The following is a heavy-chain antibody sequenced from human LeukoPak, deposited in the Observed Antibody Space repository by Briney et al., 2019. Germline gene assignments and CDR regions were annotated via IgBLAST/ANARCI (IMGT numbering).Heavy chain of an antibody. V-gene: IGHV3-30*04. D-gene: IGHD4-17*01. CDR1: GFTFSSYA. J-gene: IGHJ3*02. CDR3: AREGLMTTVTTDAFDI. Sequence: GGSLRLSCAASGFTFSSYAMHWVRQAPGKGLEWVAVISYDGSNKYYADSVKGRFTISRDNSKNTLYLQMNSLRAEDTAVYYCAREGLMTTVTTDAFDIWGQGTMVTVSS. CDR2: ISYDGSNK.